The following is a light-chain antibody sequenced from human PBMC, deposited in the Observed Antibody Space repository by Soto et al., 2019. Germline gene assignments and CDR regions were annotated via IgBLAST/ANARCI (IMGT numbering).Light chain of an antibody. V-gene: IGKV3-20*01. J-gene: IGKJ5*01. CDR1: QSVSNNY. CDR2: GAS. Sequence: ETVLTQSPGTLSLSPGERATLSCRASQSVSNNYLAWYLQKPGQAPRLLIYGASSRATGIPDRFIGSGSGTDFTLTITRLEPEDFAVYYCQQYGNSPSTFGQGTRLEI. CDR3: QQYGNSPST.